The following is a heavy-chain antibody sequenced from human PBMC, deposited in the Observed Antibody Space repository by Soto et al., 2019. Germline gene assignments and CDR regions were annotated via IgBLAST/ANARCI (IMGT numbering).Heavy chain of an antibody. CDR2: IYYSGST. CDR3: ARGSRYYYDSSGLTHFDY. CDR1: GGSISSYY. D-gene: IGHD3-22*01. V-gene: IGHV4-59*01. J-gene: IGHJ4*02. Sequence: SETLSLTCTVSGGSISSYYWSWIRQPPGKGLEWIGYIYYSGSTNYNPSLKSRVTISVDTSKNQFSLKLSSVTAADTAVYYCARGSRYYYDSSGLTHFDYWGQGTLVTVSS.